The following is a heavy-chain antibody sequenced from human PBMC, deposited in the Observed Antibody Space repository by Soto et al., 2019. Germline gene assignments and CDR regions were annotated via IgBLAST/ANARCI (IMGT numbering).Heavy chain of an antibody. Sequence: QVQLQESGPGLVEPSQTLSLTCAVSGGSVSSGGYFWSWIRQPPGKGLEWIGHIYNSGSTYSNPSLWGRVTMSVDTSKNQFSLKLTSVTAADTAVYYCARGPDVDKVDYWGQGTLVTVSS. CDR3: ARGPDVDKVDY. V-gene: IGHV4-30-4*01. CDR1: GGSVSSGGYF. J-gene: IGHJ4*02. D-gene: IGHD2-21*01. CDR2: IYNSGST.